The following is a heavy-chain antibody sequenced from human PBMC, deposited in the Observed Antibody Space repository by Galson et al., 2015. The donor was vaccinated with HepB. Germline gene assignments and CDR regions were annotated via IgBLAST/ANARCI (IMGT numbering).Heavy chain of an antibody. D-gene: IGHD3-10*01. CDR1: GFTFSSYG. CDR3: AKDISLKLWFGELKGFDY. J-gene: IGHJ4*02. Sequence: SLRLCCAASGFTFSSYGMHWVRQAPGQGLEWVAVISYDGSNKYYADSVKGRFTISRDNSKNTLYLQMNSLRAEDTAVYYCAKDISLKLWFGELKGFDYWGQGTLVTVSS. V-gene: IGHV3-30*18. CDR2: ISYDGSNK.